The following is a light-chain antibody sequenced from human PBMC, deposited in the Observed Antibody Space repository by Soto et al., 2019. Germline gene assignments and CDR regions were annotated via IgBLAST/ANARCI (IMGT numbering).Light chain of an antibody. Sequence: EILMTQSPSSLSVSVGERVTLTCRASQSVHTYLTWYRQRPEHAPELLIYAASNLQTGVPSRFSGSGSGTDFTPPISGLEPADVATYYYQRRDTIPQTFGQGTKVDIK. CDR2: AAS. J-gene: IGKJ1*01. CDR3: QRRDTIPQT. CDR1: QSVHTY. V-gene: IGKV1-39*01.